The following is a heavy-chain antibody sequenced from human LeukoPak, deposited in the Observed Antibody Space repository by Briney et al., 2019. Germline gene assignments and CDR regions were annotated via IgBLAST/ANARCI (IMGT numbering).Heavy chain of an antibody. V-gene: IGHV3-23*01. Sequence: HPGGSLRLSCAASGFTFSSYPMSWVRRAPGKGLEWVSAISASSGSIYYADSVKGRFTISRDNSKNTLYLQMSSLRAEDAAVYYCAKEHGYNYGDFDSWGQGTLVTVSS. CDR3: AKEHGYNYGDFDS. J-gene: IGHJ4*02. D-gene: IGHD5-18*01. CDR1: GFTFSSYP. CDR2: ISASSGSI.